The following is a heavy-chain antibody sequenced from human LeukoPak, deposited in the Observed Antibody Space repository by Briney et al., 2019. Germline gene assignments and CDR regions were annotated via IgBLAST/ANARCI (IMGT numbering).Heavy chain of an antibody. J-gene: IGHJ5*02. Sequence: GESLKISCKGSGYSFTSYWIGWVRQMPGKGLEWMGIIYPGDSDTRYSPSFQGQVTTSADKSISTAYLQWSSLKASDTAMYYCARLGYYDSSGYYYTGNWFDPWGQGTLVTVSS. CDR1: GYSFTSYW. D-gene: IGHD3-22*01. CDR2: IYPGDSDT. V-gene: IGHV5-51*01. CDR3: ARLGYYDSSGYYYTGNWFDP.